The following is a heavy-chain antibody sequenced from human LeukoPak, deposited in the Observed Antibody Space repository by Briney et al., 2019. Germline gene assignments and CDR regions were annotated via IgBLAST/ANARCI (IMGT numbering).Heavy chain of an antibody. Sequence: GGSLRLSCAASGFTFSSYSMNWVRQAPGKGLEWVSSISSSSSYIYYADSVKGRFTISRDNAKNSLYLQMNSLRAEDTAVHYCAREQSVVVTPTPLSANYYYYMDFWGKGTTVTVSS. CDR1: GFTFSSYS. CDR2: ISSSSSYI. D-gene: IGHD2-21*02. J-gene: IGHJ6*03. CDR3: AREQSVVVTPTPLSANYYYYMDF. V-gene: IGHV3-21*01.